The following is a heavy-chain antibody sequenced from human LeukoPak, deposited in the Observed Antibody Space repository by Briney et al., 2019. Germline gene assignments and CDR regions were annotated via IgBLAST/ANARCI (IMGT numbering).Heavy chain of an antibody. V-gene: IGHV3-23*01. J-gene: IGHJ5*02. CDR2: ISGSGGRT. D-gene: IGHD2-8*01. CDR3: ARSTIGYCTNGVCLNWFDP. Sequence: GGSLRLSCAASGFTFISYAMTWVRQAPGKGLEWVSGISGSGGRTFCADSVKGRFTISRDNSNSTLYLQMNSLRADDTAVYYCARSTIGYCTNGVCLNWFDPWGQGTLVTVSS. CDR1: GFTFISYA.